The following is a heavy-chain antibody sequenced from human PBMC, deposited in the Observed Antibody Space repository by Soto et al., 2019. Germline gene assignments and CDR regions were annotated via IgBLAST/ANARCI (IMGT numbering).Heavy chain of an antibody. CDR3: ARRPYDYIWGSYRSGGTLAAFDI. D-gene: IGHD3-16*02. CDR2: IYPGDSDT. CDR1: GYSFTSYW. J-gene: IGHJ3*02. Sequence: GESLKISCKGSGYSFTSYWIGWVRQMPGKGLEWMGIIYPGDSDTRYSPSFQGQVTISADKSISTAYLQWSSLKASDTAMYYCARRPYDYIWGSYRSGGTLAAFDIWGQGTMVTVSS. V-gene: IGHV5-51*01.